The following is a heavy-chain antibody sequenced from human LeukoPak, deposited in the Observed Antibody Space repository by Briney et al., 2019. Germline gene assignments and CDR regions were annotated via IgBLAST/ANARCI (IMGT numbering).Heavy chain of an antibody. V-gene: IGHV3-7*01. J-gene: IGHJ6*03. CDR2: IKQDGSEK. CDR1: GFTFSSSW. D-gene: IGHD3-22*01. Sequence: GGSLRLSCAASGFTFSSSWMTWVRQAPGKGLEWVANIKQDGSEKYYVDSVKGRFTVSRDNAKNSLYLQMNSLRAEDTAVYYCARRYEIVAREGDFYYMDVWGRGTTVTVSS. CDR3: ARRYEIVAREGDFYYMDV.